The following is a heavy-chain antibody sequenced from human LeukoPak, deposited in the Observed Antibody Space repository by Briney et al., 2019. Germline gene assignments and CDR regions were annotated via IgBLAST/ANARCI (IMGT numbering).Heavy chain of an antibody. CDR3: ARVLMGDDARFDY. V-gene: IGHV4-59*01. CDR2: IYYSGST. J-gene: IGHJ4*02. D-gene: IGHD3-16*01. CDR1: GGSISSYY. Sequence: TPSETLSLTCTVSGGSISSYYWSWIRQPPGKGLEWIGYIYYSGSTNYNPSLKSRVTISVDTSKNQFSLKLSSVTAADTAVYYCARVLMGDDARFDYWGQGNLVTVSS.